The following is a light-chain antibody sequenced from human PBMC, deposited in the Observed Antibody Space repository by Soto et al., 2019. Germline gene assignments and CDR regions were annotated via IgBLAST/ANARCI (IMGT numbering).Light chain of an antibody. CDR2: EVS. CDR1: SSDIGGYNY. J-gene: IGLJ7*01. CDR3: SSYAGSNPMI. V-gene: IGLV2-8*01. Sequence: QSALTQPPSASGSPGQSVTISCTGTSSDIGGYNYVSWYQQHPGKAPKLLISEVSKRPSGVPDRFSGSKSGNTASLTVSGLQADDEAHYYCSSYAGSNPMIFGGGTQLTVL.